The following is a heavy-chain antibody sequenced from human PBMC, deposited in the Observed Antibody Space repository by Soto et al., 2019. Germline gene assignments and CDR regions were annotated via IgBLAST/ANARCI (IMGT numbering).Heavy chain of an antibody. D-gene: IGHD2-15*01. V-gene: IGHV1-69*13. CDR1: GGTFSSYT. Sequence: ASVKVSCKASGGTFSSYTISWVRQAPGQGLEWMGRIIPIFDTANYAQKFQGRVTITADESTSTAYMELSSLRSEDTAVYYCARIRCSGGSCYSYYYGMDVWGQGTTVTVSS. J-gene: IGHJ6*02. CDR3: ARIRCSGGSCYSYYYGMDV. CDR2: IIPIFDTA.